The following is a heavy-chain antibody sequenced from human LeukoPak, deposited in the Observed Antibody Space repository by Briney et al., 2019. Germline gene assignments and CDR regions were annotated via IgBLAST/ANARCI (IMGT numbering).Heavy chain of an antibody. J-gene: IGHJ6*03. CDR1: GGTFNSYA. D-gene: IGHD5-24*01. V-gene: IGHV1-69*05. Sequence: SVTVSCKASGGTFNSYAISWVRQAPGQGLEWMGGIIPLFGTANYAQELQGRVTFTTDESASTAYMEVSSLRSEDTAVYYCASGSLGDGYGVGDYYQYMDVWGKGTTVTVSS. CDR3: ASGSLGDGYGVGDYYQYMDV. CDR2: IIPLFGTA.